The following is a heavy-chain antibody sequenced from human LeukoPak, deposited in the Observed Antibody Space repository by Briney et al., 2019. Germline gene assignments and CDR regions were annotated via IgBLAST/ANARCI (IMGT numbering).Heavy chain of an antibody. CDR2: IYHSGST. Sequence: SETLSLTCTVSGDSITSRAYYWSWIRQHPGTGLEWIGYIYHSGSTYYNPSLMTRITMSVDTSKNQFSLKLTSVTAADTAVYYCARDMFVGGLDVWGKGTTVTVSS. CDR1: GDSITSRAYY. V-gene: IGHV4-31*03. D-gene: IGHD3-16*01. CDR3: ARDMFVGGLDV. J-gene: IGHJ6*04.